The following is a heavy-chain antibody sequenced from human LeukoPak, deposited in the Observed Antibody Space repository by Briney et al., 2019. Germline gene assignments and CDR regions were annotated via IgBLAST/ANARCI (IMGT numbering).Heavy chain of an antibody. CDR3: AKDPKEYYYYYGMDV. J-gene: IGHJ6*02. V-gene: IGHV3-30*18. CDR2: ISYDGSNK. Sequence: GGSLRLSCAASGFTFSSYGMHWVRQAPGKGLEGVAVISYDGSNKYYADSVKGRFTISRDNSKNTLYLQMNSLRAEDTAVYYCAKDPKEYYYYYGMDVWGQGTTVTVSS. CDR1: GFTFSSYG.